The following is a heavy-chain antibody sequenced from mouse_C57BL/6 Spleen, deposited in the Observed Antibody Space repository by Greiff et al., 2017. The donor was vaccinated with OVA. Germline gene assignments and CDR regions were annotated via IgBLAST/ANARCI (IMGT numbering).Heavy chain of an antibody. Sequence: VQLLQPGAELVKPGASVKLSCKASGYTFTSYWMHWVRQRPGQGLEWIGMIHPNSGSTNYNEKFKSKTTLTVDKSTSTGYMQLSSLTSEDSAVYYCARDGSSDYAMDYWGQGTSVTVSS. CDR1: GYTFTSYW. CDR2: IHPNSGST. CDR3: ARDGSSDYAMDY. D-gene: IGHD1-1*01. V-gene: IGHV1-64*01. J-gene: IGHJ4*01.